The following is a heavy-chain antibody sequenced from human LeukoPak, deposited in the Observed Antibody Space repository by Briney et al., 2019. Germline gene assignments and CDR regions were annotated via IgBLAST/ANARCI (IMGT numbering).Heavy chain of an antibody. J-gene: IGHJ3*02. Sequence: PSETLSLTCTVSGGSISSYYWSWIRQPPGKGLEWIGSIYHSGSTYYNPSLKSRVTISVDTSKNQFSLKLSSVTAADTAVYYCAREYFRAFDIWGQGTMVTVSS. CDR3: AREYFRAFDI. D-gene: IGHD2-8*01. V-gene: IGHV4-38-2*02. CDR2: IYHSGST. CDR1: GGSISSYY.